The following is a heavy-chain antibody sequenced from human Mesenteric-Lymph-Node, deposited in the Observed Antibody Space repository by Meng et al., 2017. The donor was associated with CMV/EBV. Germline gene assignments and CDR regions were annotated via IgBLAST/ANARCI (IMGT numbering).Heavy chain of an antibody. Sequence: GSLRLSCAVSGYSISTAYYWGWIRQSPGKGLEWIGSIFHSGSTYYNPSLKSRVTMSVDTSKNQFSLRLSSVTAADTAVYYCARSGLGIAAREYYFDYWGQGTLVTVSS. CDR3: ARSGLGIAAREYYFDY. CDR1: GYSISTAYY. CDR2: IFHSGST. D-gene: IGHD6-6*01. J-gene: IGHJ4*02. V-gene: IGHV4-38-2*01.